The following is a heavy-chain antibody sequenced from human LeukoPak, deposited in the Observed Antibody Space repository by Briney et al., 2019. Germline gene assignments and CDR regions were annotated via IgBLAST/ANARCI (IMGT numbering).Heavy chain of an antibody. J-gene: IGHJ4*02. D-gene: IGHD5-18*01. Sequence: SVKVSCKASGGTFSSYAISWVRQAPGQGLEWMGGIIPIFGTANYAQKFQGRVTITADESTSTAYMELSSLRSEDTAVYYCARDARGYSYGTETYVYWGQGTLVTVSS. CDR2: IIPIFGTA. CDR3: ARDARGYSYGTETYVY. CDR1: GGTFSSYA. V-gene: IGHV1-69*13.